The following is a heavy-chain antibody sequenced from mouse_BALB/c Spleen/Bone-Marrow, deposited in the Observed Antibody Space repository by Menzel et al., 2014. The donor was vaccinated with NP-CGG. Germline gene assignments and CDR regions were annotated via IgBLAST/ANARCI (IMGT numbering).Heavy chain of an antibody. CDR2: ILPGSNSA. Sequence: QVQLQQSGAERMKPGASVKISCKASGYTFSSYWIEWIMQRPGHGLEWIGEILPGSNSANYNEKFKGKATFAADTSSNTAYMQLSSLTSEDSAAYYCARGYYGSSPYFDYWGQGTTLTVSS. V-gene: IGHV1-9*01. CDR1: GYTFSSYW. CDR3: ARGYYGSSPYFDY. J-gene: IGHJ2*01. D-gene: IGHD1-1*01.